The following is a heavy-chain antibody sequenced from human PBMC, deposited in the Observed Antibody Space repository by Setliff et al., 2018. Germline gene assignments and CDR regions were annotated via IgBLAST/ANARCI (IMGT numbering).Heavy chain of an antibody. D-gene: IGHD2-15*01. J-gene: IGHJ1*01. Sequence: ASVKVSCKASGFTFKTYSFSWIRQAPGQGLEWVGWISGYNGNTIYAQNFQGRVTMTTDASTNTAYMELRSLGSDDTAVYYCARERATIVVEPDQAFFHHWGQGTLVTVSS. CDR2: ISGYNGNT. CDR3: ARERATIVVEPDQAFFHH. CDR1: GFTFKTYS. V-gene: IGHV1-18*01.